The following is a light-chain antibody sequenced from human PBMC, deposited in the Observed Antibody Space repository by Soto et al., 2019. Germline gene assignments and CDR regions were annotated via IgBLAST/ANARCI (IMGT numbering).Light chain of an antibody. CDR2: GAS. CDR3: QQYGSSPCT. Sequence: EIVLTQSPGTLSFSPGERATLSCRARQTVSSRYLAWYQQKPGQAPRLVIFGASSRDTGIPDRFSGSGSGTDFTLTSSILEPEDFAVYYCQQYGSSPCTFGPGTKVDIK. V-gene: IGKV3-20*01. J-gene: IGKJ3*01. CDR1: QTVSSRY.